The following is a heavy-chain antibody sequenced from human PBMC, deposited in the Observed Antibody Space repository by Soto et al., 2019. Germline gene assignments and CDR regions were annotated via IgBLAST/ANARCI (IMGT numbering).Heavy chain of an antibody. CDR3: ERVWGGAFDF. J-gene: IGHJ3*01. D-gene: IGHD3-10*01. V-gene: IGHV4-59*01. CDR2: IYYSGST. Sequence: SATLSLTCTIDSYSIISYYWSWIRQPPGKGLEWIGYIYYSGSTNYNPSLKSRVTISVDTSKNQFSLKLSSVTAADTAVYYCERVWGGAFDFWGQGTMVT. CDR1: SYSIISYY.